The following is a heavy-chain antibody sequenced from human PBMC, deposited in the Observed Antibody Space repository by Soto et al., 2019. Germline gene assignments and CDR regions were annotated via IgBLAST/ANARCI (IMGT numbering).Heavy chain of an antibody. V-gene: IGHV4-34*01. J-gene: IGHJ6*02. CDR2: INHSGST. CDR1: GGSFSGYY. CDR3: ARAQYYDFWSGYYYYYYGMDV. Sequence: SETLSLTCAVSGGSFSGYYWSWIRQPPGKGLEWIGEINHSGSTNYNPSLKSRVTISVDTSKNQFSLKLSSVTAADTAVYYCARAQYYDFWSGYYYYYYGMDVWGQGTTVTVSS. D-gene: IGHD3-3*01.